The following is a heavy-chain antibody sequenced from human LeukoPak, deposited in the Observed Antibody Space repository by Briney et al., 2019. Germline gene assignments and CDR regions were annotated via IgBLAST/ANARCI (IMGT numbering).Heavy chain of an antibody. Sequence: SETLSLTCTVSGVSISSYYWSWIRQPPGKGLEWIGYIYYSGSTNYNPSLKSRVTISVDTSKNQFSLKLSSVTAADTAVYYCASLGLAVDAFDIWGQGTMVTVSS. J-gene: IGHJ3*02. D-gene: IGHD3-16*01. V-gene: IGHV4-59*01. CDR3: ASLGLAVDAFDI. CDR2: IYYSGST. CDR1: GVSISSYY.